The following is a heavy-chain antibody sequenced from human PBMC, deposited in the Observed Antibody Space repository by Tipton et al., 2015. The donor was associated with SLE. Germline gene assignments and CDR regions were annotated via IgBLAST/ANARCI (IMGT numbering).Heavy chain of an antibody. CDR1: GFTVSSNY. CDR3: AKLTRGGNSG. V-gene: IGHV3-23*01. CDR2: ISGSGGST. J-gene: IGHJ4*02. D-gene: IGHD4-23*01. Sequence: SLRLSCAASGFTVSSNYMSWVRQAPGKGLEWVSAISGSGGSTYYADSVKGRFTISRDNSKNTLYLQMNSLRAEDTAVYYCAKLTRGGNSGWGQGTLVTVSS.